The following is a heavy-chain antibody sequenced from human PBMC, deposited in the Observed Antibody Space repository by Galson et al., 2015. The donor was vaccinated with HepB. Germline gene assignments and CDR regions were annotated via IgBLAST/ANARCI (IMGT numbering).Heavy chain of an antibody. J-gene: IGHJ4*02. CDR2: TYYRSKWNN. V-gene: IGHV6-1*01. D-gene: IGHD5-24*01. CDR1: GDSVSSSSSL. Sequence: CAISGDSVSSSSSLWNWIRQSPSRGLEWLGRTYYRSKWNNDSAVSVKSRISITSDTSKNHFSLQLNSVTPEDTAVYFCARVLRLRKGYKSPFDYWGQGTLVTVSS. CDR3: ARVLRLRKGYKSPFDY.